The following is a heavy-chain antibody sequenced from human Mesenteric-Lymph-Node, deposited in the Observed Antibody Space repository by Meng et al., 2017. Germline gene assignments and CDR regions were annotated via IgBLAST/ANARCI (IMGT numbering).Heavy chain of an antibody. V-gene: IGHV3-30*04. CDR2: ISYDGSNK. CDR1: GFTFSSYA. D-gene: IGHD3-10*01. CDR3: ASIYGSGSYYTRDAFDI. Sequence: GESLKISCAASGFTFSSYAMHWVRQAPGKGLEWVAVISYDGSNKYYADSVKGRFTISRDNSKNTLYLQMNSLRAEDTAVYYCASIYGSGSYYTRDAFDIWGQGTMVTVSS. J-gene: IGHJ3*02.